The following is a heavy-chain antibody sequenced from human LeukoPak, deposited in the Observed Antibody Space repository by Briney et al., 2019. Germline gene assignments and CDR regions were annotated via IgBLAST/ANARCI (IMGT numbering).Heavy chain of an antibody. CDR2: ISASGGST. CDR1: GFTFSSYA. J-gene: IGHJ4*02. V-gene: IGHV3-23*01. CDR3: ASRTQYTSGYYLDN. D-gene: IGHD3-22*01. Sequence: GGSLRLSCAASGFTFSSYAMNWVRQAPGKGLEWVTGISASGGSTYYADSVKGRFTISRDNSKNTLYLQMRSLRAEDTAVYYRASRTQYTSGYYLDNWGQGTLVTVSS.